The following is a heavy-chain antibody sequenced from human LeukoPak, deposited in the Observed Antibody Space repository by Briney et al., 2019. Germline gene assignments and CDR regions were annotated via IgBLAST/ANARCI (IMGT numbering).Heavy chain of an antibody. CDR3: ARANYDYVWGSYYFDY. Sequence: PGGSLGLSCAASGFTVSSNYMSWVRQAPGKGLEWVSVIYSGGSTYYADSVKGRFTISRDISKNTLYLQMNSLRAEDTAVYYCARANYDYVWGSYYFDYWGQGTLVTVSS. CDR2: IYSGGST. CDR1: GFTVSSNY. V-gene: IGHV3-53*01. D-gene: IGHD3-16*01. J-gene: IGHJ4*02.